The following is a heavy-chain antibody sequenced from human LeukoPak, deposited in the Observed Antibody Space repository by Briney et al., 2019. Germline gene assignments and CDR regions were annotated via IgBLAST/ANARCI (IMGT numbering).Heavy chain of an antibody. CDR3: ARSRKVWYYDSSGYSHAILAGAFDI. J-gene: IGHJ3*02. CDR2: INHSGST. V-gene: IGHV4-34*01. Sequence: SETLSLTCAVYGGSFIGYFWSWIRQPPGKGLEWIGEINHSGSTNYNPSLKSRVTISVDTSKNQFSLKLSSVTAADTAVYYCARSRKVWYYDSSGYSHAILAGAFDIWGQGTMVTVSS. D-gene: IGHD3-22*01. CDR1: GGSFIGYF.